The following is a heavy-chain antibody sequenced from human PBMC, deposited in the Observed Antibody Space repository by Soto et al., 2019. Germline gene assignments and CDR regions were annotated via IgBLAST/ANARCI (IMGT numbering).Heavy chain of an antibody. D-gene: IGHD6-19*01. V-gene: IGHV3-33*01. CDR3: ARGSPKQWLAY. Sequence: GGSLRLSCAGSGFTFRSYAIHWVRQAPGKGLGWVAIIWYDGSNQYYADFVKSRFTISRDNSKNTAYLQMNSLRDEDTAVYYCARGSPKQWLAYWGQGTLVTVSS. CDR2: IWYDGSNQ. CDR1: GFTFRSYA. J-gene: IGHJ4*02.